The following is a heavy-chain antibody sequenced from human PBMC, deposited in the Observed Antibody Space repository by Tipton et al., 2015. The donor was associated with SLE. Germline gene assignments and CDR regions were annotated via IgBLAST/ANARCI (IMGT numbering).Heavy chain of an antibody. V-gene: IGHV4-39*07. CDR2: ITRRGKT. CDR1: GDSISTTTSY. CDR3: ARGGTGDGRNPFDP. Sequence: TLSLTCTVSGDSISTTTSYWGWIRQPPGKGLEWIGEITRRGKTNYNPSLKSRVTISVDTSKNQFSLNLRSVTAADSAVYYCARGGTGDGRNPFDPWGQGTLVTVSS. J-gene: IGHJ5*02. D-gene: IGHD4-23*01.